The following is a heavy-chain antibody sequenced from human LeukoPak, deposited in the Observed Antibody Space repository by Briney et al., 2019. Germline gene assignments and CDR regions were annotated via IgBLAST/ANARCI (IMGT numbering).Heavy chain of an antibody. V-gene: IGHV4-39*01. CDR3: ARRGPPNMVRGVITWFDP. CDR1: GGSISSSSYY. D-gene: IGHD3-10*01. CDR2: IYYSGST. J-gene: IGHJ5*02. Sequence: PSETLSLTCTVSGGSISSSSYYWGWIRQPPGKGLEWIGSIYYSGSTYYNPSLKSRVTISVDTSKNQFSLKLSSVTAADTAVYYCARRGPPNMVRGVITWFDPWGQGTLVTVSS.